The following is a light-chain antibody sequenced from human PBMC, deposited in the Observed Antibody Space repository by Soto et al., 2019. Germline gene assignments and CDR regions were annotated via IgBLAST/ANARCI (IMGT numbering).Light chain of an antibody. V-gene: IGLV2-23*02. CDR3: CLYGGSNNYVV. J-gene: IGLJ2*01. Sequence: QSVLTQPASVSGAPGQSITISCTGTSNDVGKYTFVSWYGQHPGKAPKLIIFEVNKRPSGVSNRFSGSKSGNTASLTISGLQAEDEANYYCCLYGGSNNYVVFGGGTKVTVL. CDR1: SNDVGKYTF. CDR2: EVN.